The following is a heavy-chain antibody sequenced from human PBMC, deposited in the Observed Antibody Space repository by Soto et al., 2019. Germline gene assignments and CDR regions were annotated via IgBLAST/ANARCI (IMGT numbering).Heavy chain of an antibody. CDR1: GFTFSDFG. CDR2: TSHDGSRK. V-gene: IGHV3-30*03. Sequence: PGGSLRLSCVGSGFTFSDFGMHWVRQAPGKGLEWVTLTSHDGSRKYYLDSVTGRFTISRDNSKNTLYLQMNNLRPEDTGLYYCAIYPFPKSRSYTGYWGQGTLVTVSS. D-gene: IGHD3-10*01. CDR3: AIYPFPKSRSYTGY. J-gene: IGHJ4*02.